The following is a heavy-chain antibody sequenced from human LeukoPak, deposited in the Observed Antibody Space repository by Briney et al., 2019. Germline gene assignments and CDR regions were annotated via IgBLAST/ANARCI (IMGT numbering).Heavy chain of an antibody. CDR2: IIPIFGTA. CDR1: GYTFTSYG. Sequence: ASVKVSCKASGYTFTSYGISWVRQAPGQGLEWMGGIIPIFGTANYAQKFQGRVTITADESTSTAYMELSSLRSEDTAVYYCARHRDLPGAFDIWGQGTMVTVSS. J-gene: IGHJ3*02. CDR3: ARHRDLPGAFDI. D-gene: IGHD1-14*01. V-gene: IGHV1-69*13.